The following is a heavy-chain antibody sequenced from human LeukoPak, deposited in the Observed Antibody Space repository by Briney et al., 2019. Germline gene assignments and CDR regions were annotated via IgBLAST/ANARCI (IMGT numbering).Heavy chain of an antibody. CDR2: INAGNGNT. Sequence: GASVKVSCKASGYTFTSYAMHWVRQAPGQRLEWMGWINAGNGNTKYSQEFQGRVTITRDTSASTAYMELSSLRSEDMAVYYCARGPRFAIRMIVVVTKGHFDYWGQGALVTVSS. J-gene: IGHJ4*02. CDR3: ARGPRFAIRMIVVVTKGHFDY. V-gene: IGHV1-3*03. D-gene: IGHD3-22*01. CDR1: GYTFTSYA.